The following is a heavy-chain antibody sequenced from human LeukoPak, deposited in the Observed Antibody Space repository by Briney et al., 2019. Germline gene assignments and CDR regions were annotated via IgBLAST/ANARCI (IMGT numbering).Heavy chain of an antibody. J-gene: IGHJ4*02. CDR2: INWNGGST. V-gene: IGHV3-20*04. Sequence: PGGSLRLSCAASGFTFDDYGMSWVRQAPGKGLGWVSGINWNGGSTGYADSVKGRFTISRDNAKNSLYLQMNSLRAEDTALYYCASTYYYGSGSSNWGQGTLVTVSS. D-gene: IGHD3-10*01. CDR3: ASTYYYGSGSSN. CDR1: GFTFDDYG.